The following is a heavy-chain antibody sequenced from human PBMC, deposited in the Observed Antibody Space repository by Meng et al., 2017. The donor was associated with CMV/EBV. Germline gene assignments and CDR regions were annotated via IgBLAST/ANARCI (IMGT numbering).Heavy chain of an antibody. CDR2: INPNSGGT. CDR3: ARVESAQLGTPPYDY. Sequence: ASVKVSCKASGYTFTGYYTHWVRQAPGQGLEWMGWINPNSGGTNYAQKFQGRVTMTRDTSISTAYMELSRLRSDDTAVYYCARVESAQLGTPPYDYWGQGTLVTVSS. V-gene: IGHV1-2*02. D-gene: IGHD7-27*01. CDR1: GYTFTGYY. J-gene: IGHJ4*02.